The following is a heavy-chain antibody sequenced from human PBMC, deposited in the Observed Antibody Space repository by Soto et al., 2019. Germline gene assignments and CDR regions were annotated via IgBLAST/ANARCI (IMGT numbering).Heavy chain of an antibody. CDR2: IHSDGSNT. Sequence: EVQLVESEGGLVQRGGSLRLSCAASGFTFNYYWMHWVRQAPGQGLVWVSHIHSDGSNTNYADSVNGRFTIYIDNAKNTWYLQINSLRAEETAVYYCVRGDKGGFDLWGQGTMVTVSS. CDR3: VRGDKGGFDL. D-gene: IGHD2-21*02. J-gene: IGHJ3*01. V-gene: IGHV3-74*01. CDR1: GFTFNYYW.